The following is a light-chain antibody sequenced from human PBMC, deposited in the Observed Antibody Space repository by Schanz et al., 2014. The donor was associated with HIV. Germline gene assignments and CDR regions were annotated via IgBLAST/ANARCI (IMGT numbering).Light chain of an antibody. Sequence: DIQMTQSPSSLSSSVGDRVTITCRASQSISGHLNWYQQKAGKAPKLLIYAASSLHSGVPSRFSGSGSGTDFTLTISSLQPEDFATYYCQQSYSTLWTFGQGTKVEIK. CDR1: QSISGH. J-gene: IGKJ1*01. CDR3: QQSYSTLWT. V-gene: IGKV1-39*01. CDR2: AAS.